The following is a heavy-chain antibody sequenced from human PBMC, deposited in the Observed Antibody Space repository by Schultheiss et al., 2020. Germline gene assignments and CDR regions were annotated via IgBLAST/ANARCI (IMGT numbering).Heavy chain of an antibody. J-gene: IGHJ4*02. CDR3: AKAGTPYCGGDCYPGDFDY. CDR2: ISGSGGST. V-gene: IGHV3-23*01. Sequence: GGSLRLSCAASGFTFSSYAMSWVRQAPGKGLEWVSAISGSGGSTYYADSVKGLFTISRDNSKNTLYLQMNSLRAEDTAVYYCAKAGTPYCGGDCYPGDFDYWGQGTLVTVAS. D-gene: IGHD2-21*02. CDR1: GFTFSSYA.